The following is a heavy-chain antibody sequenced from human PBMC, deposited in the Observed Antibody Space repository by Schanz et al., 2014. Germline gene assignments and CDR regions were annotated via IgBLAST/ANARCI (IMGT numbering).Heavy chain of an antibody. J-gene: IGHJ6*02. V-gene: IGHV3-33*06. D-gene: IGHD1-26*01. CDR3: VKDLQRELLRDDHYYGMDV. Sequence: LVESGGGVVQPGRSLRLSCAASGFTFSSYGMHWVRQVSGKGLEWVAVVCYDGSKKYYADSVKGRFTTSRDNSKNTMYLQMNSLRAEDTAVYYCVKDLQRELLRDDHYYGMDVWGQGTTVTVSS. CDR1: GFTFSSYG. CDR2: VCYDGSKK.